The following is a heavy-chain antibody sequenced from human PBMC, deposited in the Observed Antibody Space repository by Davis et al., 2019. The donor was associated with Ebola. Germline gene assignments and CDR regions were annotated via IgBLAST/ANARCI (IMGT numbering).Heavy chain of an antibody. J-gene: IGHJ3*02. CDR1: GYTFIIYG. CDR2: INPSNGHT. Sequence: ASVKVSCKASGYTFIIYGVTWVRQAPGQGLEWMGWINPSNGHTSYSQNLQGRVTMTTDTSTNTAYMELRSLRSDDTGMYFCARDRYYSGTFDAFDIWGQGTMLTVSS. CDR3: ARDRYYSGTFDAFDI. D-gene: IGHD1-26*01. V-gene: IGHV1-18*01.